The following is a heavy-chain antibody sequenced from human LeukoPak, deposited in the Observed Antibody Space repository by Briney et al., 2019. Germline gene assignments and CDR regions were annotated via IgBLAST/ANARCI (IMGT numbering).Heavy chain of an antibody. CDR3: ATSKGYGDYPPDY. J-gene: IGHJ4*02. D-gene: IGHD4-17*01. CDR2: IYTSGST. V-gene: IGHV4-4*07. Sequence: SETLSLTCTVSGGSISSYYWSWIRQPAGKGLEWIARIYTSGSTNYNPSLKSRVTISVDKSKNQFSLKLSSVTAADTAVYYCATSKGYGDYPPDYWGQGTLVTVSS. CDR1: GGSISSYY.